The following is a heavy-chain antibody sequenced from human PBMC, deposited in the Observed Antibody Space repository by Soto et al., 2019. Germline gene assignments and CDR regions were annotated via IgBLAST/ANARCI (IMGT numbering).Heavy chain of an antibody. CDR1: GGSITSSSYY. CDR2: IYYSGST. Sequence: SETLSLTCTVSGGSITSSSYYWGWIRQPPGKGLEWIGSIYYSGSTYYNPSLKSRVTISVDTSKNQFSLKLSSVTAEDTAVYYCARHPERIAEIGWFDPWGQGTLVTVSS. CDR3: ARHPERIAEIGWFDP. J-gene: IGHJ5*02. V-gene: IGHV4-39*01. D-gene: IGHD6-13*01.